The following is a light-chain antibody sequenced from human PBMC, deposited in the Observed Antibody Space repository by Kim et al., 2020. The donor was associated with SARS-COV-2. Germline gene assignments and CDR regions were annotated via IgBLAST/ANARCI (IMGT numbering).Light chain of an antibody. Sequence: GQTVTNSCAGDSSNSGNNVSCNQQLPGTAPNLLIFRNDQRPSGVPDRFSGSKSGTSASLAISGLRSEDEADYYCAAWDASLSGSWVFGGGTQLTVL. CDR3: AAWDASLSGSWV. CDR1: SSNSGNN. J-gene: IGLJ3*02. V-gene: IGLV1-47*01. CDR2: RND.